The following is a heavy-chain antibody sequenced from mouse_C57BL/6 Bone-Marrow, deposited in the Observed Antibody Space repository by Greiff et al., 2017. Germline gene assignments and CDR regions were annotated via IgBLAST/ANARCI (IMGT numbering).Heavy chain of an antibody. D-gene: IGHD1-1*01. CDR3: VKAVCSSPYFDY. V-gene: IGHV7-4*01. CDR2: IRNKGNGYTK. J-gene: IGHJ2*01. Sequence: EVQGVESGGGLVQPGASLRLSCAASGFTFTDYYMSWVRQPPGKAPEWLALIRNKGNGYTKEYTASVKGRFTISRDNAQNILYLQMNTLRAEYSATYYCVKAVCSSPYFDYWGQGTTLTVSS. CDR1: GFTFTDYY.